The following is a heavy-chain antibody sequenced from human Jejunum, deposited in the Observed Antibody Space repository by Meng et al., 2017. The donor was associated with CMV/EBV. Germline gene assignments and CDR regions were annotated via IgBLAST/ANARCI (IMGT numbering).Heavy chain of an antibody. CDR2: IYTDSGDT. D-gene: IGHD3-16*01. J-gene: IGHJ5*02. Sequence: SCKASGYTFTNFAIHWVRQAPGKRLEWMGWIYTDSGDTKFSQKFQGRVSFTRDTPATTAYMELTSLRSEDTAVYYCARGVISYHDSWGQGTLVTVSS. CDR3: ARGVISYHDS. V-gene: IGHV1-3*04. CDR1: GYTFTNFA.